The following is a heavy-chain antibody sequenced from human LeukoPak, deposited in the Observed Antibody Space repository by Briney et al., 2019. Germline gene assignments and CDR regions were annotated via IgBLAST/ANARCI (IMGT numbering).Heavy chain of an antibody. Sequence: GGSLRLSCAASGFTFSSCWMNWVRQAPGKGLEWVANIKQDGSKKYYVDSVKGRFTISRDNAKNSLYLQMNSLRAEDTAVYYRARYFGSGSYYLAPFDYWGQGTLVTVSS. CDR2: IKQDGSKK. V-gene: IGHV3-7*01. J-gene: IGHJ4*02. CDR1: GFTFSSCW. D-gene: IGHD3-10*01. CDR3: ARYFGSGSYYLAPFDY.